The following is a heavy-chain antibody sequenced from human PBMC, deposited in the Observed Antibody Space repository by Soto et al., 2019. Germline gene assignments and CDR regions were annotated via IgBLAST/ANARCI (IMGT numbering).Heavy chain of an antibody. V-gene: IGHV1-8*01. Sequence: QVQLVQSGAEVKKPGASVKVSCKASGYTFTSYDINWVRQATGQGLEWMGWMNPNSGNTGYAPKFQGRVTMTRKTSISTAYMELSSLRSEDTAVYYCARVLEWFGAFDIWGQGTMVTVSS. D-gene: IGHD3-3*01. CDR2: MNPNSGNT. CDR3: ARVLEWFGAFDI. CDR1: GYTFTSYD. J-gene: IGHJ3*02.